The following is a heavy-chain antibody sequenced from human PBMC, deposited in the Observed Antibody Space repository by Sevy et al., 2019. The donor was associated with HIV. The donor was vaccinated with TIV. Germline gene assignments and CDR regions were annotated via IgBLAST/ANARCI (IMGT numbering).Heavy chain of an antibody. J-gene: IGHJ4*02. D-gene: IGHD3-10*01. CDR2: IRSTGDTI. CDR3: VRRGVDAYNVYFDL. CDR1: GFTFSDYN. V-gene: IGHV3-11*04. Sequence: GGSLRLSCAASGFTFSDYNMIWIRQAPGRGLEWISYIRSTGDTIYYADSVKGRFTISRDNAKNSVYLEMKSLRDQDTALYYCVRRGVDAYNVYFDLWGQGTLVTVSS.